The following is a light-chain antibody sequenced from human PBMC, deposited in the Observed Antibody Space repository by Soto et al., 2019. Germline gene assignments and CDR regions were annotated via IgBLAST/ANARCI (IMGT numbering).Light chain of an antibody. Sequence: QSVLPQPASVSGSPGQSITISCTGTSSDVGGYNYVSWYQQHPVKAPKLMIYDVTNRPSGVSDRFSGSKSGNTAPLTISGLQAEDEADYYCSSYTSSSTPYVFGTGTKVTVL. CDR3: SSYTSSSTPYV. V-gene: IGLV2-14*01. CDR1: SSDVGGYNY. J-gene: IGLJ1*01. CDR2: DVT.